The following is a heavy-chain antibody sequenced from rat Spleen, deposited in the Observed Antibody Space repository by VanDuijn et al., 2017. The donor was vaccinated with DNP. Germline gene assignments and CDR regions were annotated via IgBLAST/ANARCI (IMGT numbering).Heavy chain of an antibody. CDR3: ATGVYGGYEDWFAY. CDR1: GFTFSDYY. J-gene: IGHJ3*01. D-gene: IGHD1-11*01. CDR2: IHSDGSST. Sequence: EVQLVESGGGLVQPGRSLKLSCAASGFTFSDYYMAWVRQAPKKGLEWVTTIHSDGSSTYYRDSVKGRFTISRNNAKSTLYLQMDSLRSEDTATYYCATGVYGGYEDWFAYWGPGTLVTVSS. V-gene: IGHV5-7*01.